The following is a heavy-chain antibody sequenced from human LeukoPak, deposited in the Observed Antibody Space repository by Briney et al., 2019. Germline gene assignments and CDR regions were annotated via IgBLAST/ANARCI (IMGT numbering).Heavy chain of an antibody. Sequence: GASVKVSCKASGYNFTNYHINWVRQATGQGLEWMGWMNPNSGDTGYAQKFQGRVSITRDTSISTAYMKLTNLRSEDTAVYYCARVGGTTGQLYYYYYYMDVWGKGTTVTVSS. D-gene: IGHD1-1*01. V-gene: IGHV1-8*03. CDR3: ARVGGTTGQLYYYYYYMDV. J-gene: IGHJ6*03. CDR2: MNPNSGDT. CDR1: GYNFTNYH.